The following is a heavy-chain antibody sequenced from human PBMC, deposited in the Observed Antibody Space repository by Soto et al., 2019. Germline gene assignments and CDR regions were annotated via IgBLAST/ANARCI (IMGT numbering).Heavy chain of an antibody. Sequence: GGSLRLSCAASGFTFSSYGMHWVRQAPGKGLEWVAVIWYDGSNKYYADSVKGRFTISRDNSKNTLYLQMNSLRAEDTAVYYCAREGTGVAALDYWGQGTLVTVSS. CDR1: GFTFSSYG. CDR2: IWYDGSNK. CDR3: AREGTGVAALDY. J-gene: IGHJ4*02. D-gene: IGHD1-1*01. V-gene: IGHV3-30*19.